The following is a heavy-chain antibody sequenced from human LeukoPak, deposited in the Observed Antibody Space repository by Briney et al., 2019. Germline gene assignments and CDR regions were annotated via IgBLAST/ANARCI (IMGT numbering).Heavy chain of an antibody. CDR3: ARGRRAGLYGDYSYYFDY. CDR2: INHSGST. V-gene: IGHV4-30-2*01. J-gene: IGHJ4*02. Sequence: PSQTLSLTCTVSGGSISSGGYYWSWIRQPPGKGLEWIGEINHSGSTNYNPSLKSRVTISVYTSKNQFSLKLSSVTAADTAVYYCARGRRAGLYGDYSYYFDYWGQGTLVTVSS. D-gene: IGHD4-17*01. CDR1: GGSISSGGYY.